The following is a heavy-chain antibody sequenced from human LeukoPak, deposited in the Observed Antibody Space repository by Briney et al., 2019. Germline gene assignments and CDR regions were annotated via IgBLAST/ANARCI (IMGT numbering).Heavy chain of an antibody. Sequence: GESLKISCMGSGYRFSNYWIGWVRHMPGKGLEWMGMIYPGDSDIRYSPSFQGQVTISADKSISTAYLQWSSLKASDTAMYYCARQEYCSGGSCYTWFDPWGQGTLVTVSS. CDR2: IYPGDSDI. D-gene: IGHD2-15*01. CDR3: ARQEYCSGGSCYTWFDP. J-gene: IGHJ5*02. CDR1: GYRFSNYW. V-gene: IGHV5-51*01.